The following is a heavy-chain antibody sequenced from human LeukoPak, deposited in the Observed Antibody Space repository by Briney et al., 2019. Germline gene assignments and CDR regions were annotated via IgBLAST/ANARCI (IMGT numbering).Heavy chain of an antibody. CDR3: ARDLAGLLWFGELSYYYMDV. CDR1: GDSVSSNSAA. CDR2: TYYRSKWYN. J-gene: IGHJ6*03. V-gene: IGHV6-1*01. D-gene: IGHD3-10*01. Sequence: SQTLSLTCAISGDSVSSNSAAWNWIRQSPSRGLEWLGRTYYRSKWYNDYAVSVKSRITINPDTSKNQFSLQLNSVTPEDTAVYYCARDLAGLLWFGELSYYYMDVWGKGTTVTVSS.